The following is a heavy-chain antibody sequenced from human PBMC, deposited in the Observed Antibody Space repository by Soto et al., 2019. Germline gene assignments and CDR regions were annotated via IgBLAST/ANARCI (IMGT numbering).Heavy chain of an antibody. CDR3: AKERIVVVVAAKRWYFDY. Sequence: PGGSLRLSCAASGFTFSSYAMSWVRQAPGKGLEWVSAISGSGGSTYYAESVKGRFTISRDNSKKTLYLQMNSLRAEETAVYYCAKERIVVVVAAKRWYFDYWGQGTLVTVSS. CDR1: GFTFSSYA. J-gene: IGHJ4*02. CDR2: ISGSGGST. D-gene: IGHD2-15*01. V-gene: IGHV3-23*01.